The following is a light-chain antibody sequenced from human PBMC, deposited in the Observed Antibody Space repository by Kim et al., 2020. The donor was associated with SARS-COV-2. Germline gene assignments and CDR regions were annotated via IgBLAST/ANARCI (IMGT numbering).Light chain of an antibody. Sequence: EIVLTQSPGTLSLSPGQRATLSCKASQNISTTYLAWYQHKPGQAPRLLIYGTSSRATGIPDRFSGSGSGTEFTLTISRLEPDDFAMYYCQQYDASPLRTFGQGTKVDIK. CDR2: GTS. V-gene: IGKV3-20*01. J-gene: IGKJ1*01. CDR1: QNISTTY. CDR3: QQYDASPLRT.